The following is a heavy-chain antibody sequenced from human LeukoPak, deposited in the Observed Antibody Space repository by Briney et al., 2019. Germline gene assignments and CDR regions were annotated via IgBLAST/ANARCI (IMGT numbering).Heavy chain of an antibody. D-gene: IGHD1-26*01. CDR2: ISSTSNYI. CDR1: GFTFSDYT. CDR3: ARGSGNYYYRLDY. V-gene: IGHV3-21*01. Sequence: GGSLRLSCAASGFTFSDYTINWVRQAPGKGLEWVSSISSTSNYIYHADALKGRVTISRDNAKNSLSLQMNSLRAEDTAVYYCARGSGNYYYRLDYWGQGTLVTVSS. J-gene: IGHJ4*02.